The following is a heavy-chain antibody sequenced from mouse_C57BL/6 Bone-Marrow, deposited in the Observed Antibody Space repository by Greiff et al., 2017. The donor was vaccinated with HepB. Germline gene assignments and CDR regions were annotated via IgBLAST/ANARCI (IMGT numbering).Heavy chain of an antibody. J-gene: IGHJ2*01. CDR1: GFTFTDYY. CDR2: IRNKANGYTT. Sequence: EVNVVESGGGLVQPGGSLSLSCAASGFTFTDYYMSWVRQPPGKALEWLGFIRNKANGYTTEYSASVKGRFTISRDNSQSILYLQMNALRAEDSATYYCATQGNYFDYWGQGTTLTVSS. V-gene: IGHV7-3*01. CDR3: ATQGNYFDY.